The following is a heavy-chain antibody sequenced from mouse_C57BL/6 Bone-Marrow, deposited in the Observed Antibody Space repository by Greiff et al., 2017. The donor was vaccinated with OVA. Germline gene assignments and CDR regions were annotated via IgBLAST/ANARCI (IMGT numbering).Heavy chain of an antibody. V-gene: IGHV1-19*01. CDR3: ARSPNPGPYDYDGRAMDY. D-gene: IGHD2-4*01. Sequence: EVQLQQSGPVLVKPGASVKMSCKASGYTFTDYYMNWVKQSHGKSLEWIGVINPYNGGTSYNQKFKGKATLTVDKSSSTAYMELNSLTSEDSAVYYGARSPNPGPYDYDGRAMDYWGQGTSVTVSS. J-gene: IGHJ4*01. CDR2: INPYNGGT. CDR1: GYTFTDYY.